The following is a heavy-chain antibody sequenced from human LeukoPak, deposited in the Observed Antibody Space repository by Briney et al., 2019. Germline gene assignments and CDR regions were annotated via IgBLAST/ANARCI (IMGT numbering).Heavy chain of an antibody. CDR2: INHSGST. Sequence: SGTLSLTCAVYGGSFSGYYWSWIRQPPGKGLEWIGEINHSGSTNYNPSLKSRVTISVDTSKNQFSLKLSSVTAADTAVYYCASPIGFKNAFDIWGQGTMVTVSS. CDR3: ASPIGFKNAFDI. J-gene: IGHJ3*02. D-gene: IGHD2-2*03. V-gene: IGHV4-34*01. CDR1: GGSFSGYY.